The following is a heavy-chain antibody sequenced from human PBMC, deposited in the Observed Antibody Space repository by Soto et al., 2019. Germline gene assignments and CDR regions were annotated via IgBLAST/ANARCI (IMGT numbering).Heavy chain of an antibody. J-gene: IGHJ6*02. CDR1: GYTFTSYA. V-gene: IGHV1-3*01. CDR3: ARDLLLYCSGGSCYPFDVMDV. Sequence: ASVKVSCKASGYTFTSYAIHWVRQAPGQRLEWMGWINAGNANTKYSQKFQGRVTITRDTSASTAYMELSSLRYEDTAVYYCARDLLLYCSGGSCYPFDVMDVWGQGTTVTVSS. D-gene: IGHD2-15*01. CDR2: INAGNANT.